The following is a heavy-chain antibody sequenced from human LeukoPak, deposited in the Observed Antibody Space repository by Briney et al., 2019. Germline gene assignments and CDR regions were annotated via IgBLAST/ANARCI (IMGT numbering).Heavy chain of an antibody. Sequence: GGSLRLSCAASGFTFSSYGMHWVRQAPGKGLEWVAFIRYDGSNKYYADSVKGRFTISKDNSKNTLYQQMNSLRAEDTAVYYCAKDLRAIAAAVAGDYWGQGTLVTVSS. D-gene: IGHD6-13*01. J-gene: IGHJ4*02. CDR2: IRYDGSNK. CDR3: AKDLRAIAAAVAGDY. V-gene: IGHV3-30*02. CDR1: GFTFSSYG.